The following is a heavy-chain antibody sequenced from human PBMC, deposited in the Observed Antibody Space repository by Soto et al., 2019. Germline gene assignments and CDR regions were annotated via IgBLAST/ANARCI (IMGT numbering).Heavy chain of an antibody. J-gene: IGHJ3*02. V-gene: IGHV3-23*01. D-gene: IGHD4-17*01. CDR3: AHPRGYGVFDAYDI. Sequence: GGSLRLSCAASGFTFSTYAMSWVRQAPGKGLEWVSALSAGGGGTYYADSVKGRFTISRDNSMNALYLQMNTLRIEDTAVYYCAHPRGYGVFDAYDIWGQGTMVTVSS. CDR2: LSAGGGGT. CDR1: GFTFSTYA.